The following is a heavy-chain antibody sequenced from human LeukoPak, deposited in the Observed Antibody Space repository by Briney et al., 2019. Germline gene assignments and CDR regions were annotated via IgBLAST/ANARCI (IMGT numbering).Heavy chain of an antibody. CDR2: ISTDGIST. CDR3: VRGGDTANYYYYYMDV. Sequence: PGGSPRLSCAASGFTFSSYWMHWVRQAPGKGLVWVSRISTDGISTTYADSVKGRFTISRDNAKNTLYLQMNSLRAEDTAVYYCVRGGDTANYYYYYMDVWGKGTTVAISS. CDR1: GFTFSSYW. J-gene: IGHJ6*03. V-gene: IGHV3-74*01. D-gene: IGHD1-26*01.